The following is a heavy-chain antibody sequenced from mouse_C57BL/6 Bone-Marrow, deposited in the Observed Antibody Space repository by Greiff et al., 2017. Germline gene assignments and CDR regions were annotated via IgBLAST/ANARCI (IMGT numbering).Heavy chain of an antibody. CDR1: GYTFTSYW. V-gene: IGHV1-59*01. J-gene: IGHJ3*01. CDR3: AEGPLAY. Sequence: QVQLQQPGAELVRPGTSVKLSCKASGYTFTSYWMHWVKQRPGQGLEWIGVIDPSDSYTNYNQKFKGKATLTVDTSSSPAYMQLSSLTSEYSAVYYCAEGPLAYWGQGTLVTVSA. CDR2: IDPSDSYT.